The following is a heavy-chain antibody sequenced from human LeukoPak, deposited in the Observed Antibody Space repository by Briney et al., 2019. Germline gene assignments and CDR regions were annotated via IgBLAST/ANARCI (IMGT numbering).Heavy chain of an antibody. D-gene: IGHD5-18*01. CDR3: ATRGYSYGYYGY. CDR1: GYTFTSYG. J-gene: IGHJ4*02. Sequence: ASVEVSCKASGYTFTSYGISWVRQAPGQGLEWMGWIGAYNGNTNYAQKLQGRVTMTTDTSTSTAYMELRSLRPDDTAVYYCATRGYSYGYYGYWGQGTLVTVPS. CDR2: IGAYNGNT. V-gene: IGHV1-18*01.